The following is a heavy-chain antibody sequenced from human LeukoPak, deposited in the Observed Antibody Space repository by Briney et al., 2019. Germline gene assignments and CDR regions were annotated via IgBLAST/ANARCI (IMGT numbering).Heavy chain of an antibody. CDR1: GGTFSSYA. CDR3: ARDGEFDH. J-gene: IGHJ4*02. Sequence: SVKVSCKASGGTFSSYAISWVRQAPGQGLEWMGGIIPIFGTANYAQKFQGRVTMTRDTSTSTVYMELSSLRSEDTAVYYCARDGEFDHWGQGTLVTVSS. D-gene: IGHD2-21*01. CDR2: IIPIFGTA. V-gene: IGHV1-69*05.